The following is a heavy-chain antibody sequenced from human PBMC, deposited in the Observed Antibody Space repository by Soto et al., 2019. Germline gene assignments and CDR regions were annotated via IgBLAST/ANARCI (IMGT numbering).Heavy chain of an antibody. V-gene: IGHV3-23*01. CDR1: GFSFNSFA. CDR2: ISGDGYST. D-gene: IGHD3-22*01. J-gene: IGHJ4*02. Sequence: EVQLLESGGGLVQPGGSLRLSCAASGFSFNSFAMSWVRQAPGKGVEWVSAISGDGYSTYYADSVKGRFTVSRDNSNNTHYLQMDSLRAEDTAVYYCAKSSGYYDSRARFDYWGQGSLVTVSS. CDR3: AKSSGYYDSRARFDY.